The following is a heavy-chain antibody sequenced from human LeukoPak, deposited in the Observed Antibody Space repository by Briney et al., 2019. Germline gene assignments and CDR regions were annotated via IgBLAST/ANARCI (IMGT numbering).Heavy chain of an antibody. CDR2: MNPNRGKT. J-gene: IGHJ6*03. CDR3: ARYKPYFDFWGGYYFDYYYYMDV. Sequence: AAVKVCCKASGYTFTSCDIKWVREATGQGLEWMGWMNPNRGKTGYAQKFQGRVTMTRNTCISTAYMELSSLRSEHTAVYYCARYKPYFDFWGGYYFDYYYYMDVWGKGTTVTVSS. CDR1: GYTFTSCD. D-gene: IGHD3-3*01. V-gene: IGHV1-8*01.